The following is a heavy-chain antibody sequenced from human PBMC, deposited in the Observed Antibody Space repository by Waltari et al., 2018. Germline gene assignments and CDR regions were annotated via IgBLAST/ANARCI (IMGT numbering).Heavy chain of an antibody. Sequence: VQPGRSLRLSCAASEFTFSSYAMHWVRQAPGKGLEWVAVISYNEGNIYYVDSVRGRFAISRDNSKKMLYLQMNSLRAEDTAVYYCARDYCDRTNCHGMDVWGQGTTVTVSS. CDR3: ARDYCDRTNCHGMDV. J-gene: IGHJ6*02. D-gene: IGHD3-22*01. CDR1: EFTFSSYA. V-gene: IGHV3-30*09. CDR2: ISYNEGNI.